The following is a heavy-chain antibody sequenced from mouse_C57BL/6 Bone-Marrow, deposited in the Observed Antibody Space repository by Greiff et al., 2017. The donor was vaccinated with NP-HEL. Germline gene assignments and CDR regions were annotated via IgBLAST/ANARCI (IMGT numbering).Heavy chain of an antibody. J-gene: IGHJ2*01. CDR2: INPNNGGT. Sequence: VQLQQSGPELVKPGASVKISCKASGYTFTDYYMNWVKQSHGKSLEWIGDINPNNGGTSYNQKFKGKATLTVDKSSSTAYMELRSLTSEDSAVYYCARHIGMGLFDYGGQGTTLTVSS. CDR3: ARHIGMGLFDY. CDR1: GYTFTDYY. V-gene: IGHV1-26*01. D-gene: IGHD2-14*01.